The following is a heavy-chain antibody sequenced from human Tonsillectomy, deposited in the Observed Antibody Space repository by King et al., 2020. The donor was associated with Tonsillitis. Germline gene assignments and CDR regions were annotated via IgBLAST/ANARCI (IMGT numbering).Heavy chain of an antibody. CDR2: ISGSGGST. Sequence: VQLVESGGGLVQPGGSLRLSCAASGFTFSSYAMNWIRQAPGKGLEWVSTISGSGGSTYYADSVKGRFTISRDNSKNTLYLQMKSLRAEDTAAYYCAKNQLSSSGWLPPRAFDIWGQGTMVTVSS. D-gene: IGHD6-19*01. CDR3: AKNQLSSSGWLPPRAFDI. V-gene: IGHV3-23*04. J-gene: IGHJ3*02. CDR1: GFTFSSYA.